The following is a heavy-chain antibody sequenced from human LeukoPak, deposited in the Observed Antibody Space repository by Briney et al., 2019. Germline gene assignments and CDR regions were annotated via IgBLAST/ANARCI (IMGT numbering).Heavy chain of an antibody. D-gene: IGHD3-10*01. V-gene: IGHV4-34*01. CDR1: GGSFSGYY. Sequence: SETLSLTCAVYGGSFSGYYWSWIRQPPGKGLEWIGEINHSGSTNYNPSLKSRVTISVDTSKNQFSLRLSSVTAADTAVYYCARTITRFGTSLEYWGQGTLITVSS. J-gene: IGHJ4*02. CDR2: INHSGST. CDR3: ARTITRFGTSLEY.